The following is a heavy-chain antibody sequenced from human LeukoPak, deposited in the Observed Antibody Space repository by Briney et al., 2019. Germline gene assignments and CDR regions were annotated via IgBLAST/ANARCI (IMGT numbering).Heavy chain of an antibody. Sequence: GGSLRLSCAASGFTFSIYWMSWVRQAPGKGLEWGANIKQDGSEKYYVDSVKGRFTISRDNAKNSLYLQMNSLRAEDTAVYYCARDPRQTKAREYFDYWGQGTLVTVSS. V-gene: IGHV3-7*01. CDR3: ARDPRQTKAREYFDY. J-gene: IGHJ4*02. CDR1: GFTFSIYW. CDR2: IKQDGSEK.